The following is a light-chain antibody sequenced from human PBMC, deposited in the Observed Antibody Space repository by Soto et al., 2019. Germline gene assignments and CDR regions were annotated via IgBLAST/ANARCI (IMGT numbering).Light chain of an antibody. V-gene: IGLV2-14*03. CDR2: DVS. J-gene: IGLJ2*01. Sequence: QSALTQPASVSGSPGQLITISCTGASSDVGGYNYVSWYQHHPGKAPKLMIYDVSNRPSGVSNRFSDSKSGNTASLIISGLQAEDEADYYCSSYTRSSTLFGGGTKLTVL. CDR3: SSYTRSSTL. CDR1: SSDVGGYNY.